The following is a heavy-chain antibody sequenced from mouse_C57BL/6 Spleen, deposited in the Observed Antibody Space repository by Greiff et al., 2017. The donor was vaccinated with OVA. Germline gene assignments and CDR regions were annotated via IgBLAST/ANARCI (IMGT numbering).Heavy chain of an antibody. Sequence: VHLVESGAELVKPGASVKISCKASGYAFSSYWMNWVKQRPGKGLEWIGQIYPGDGDTNYNGKFKGKATLTADKSSSTAYMQLSSLTSEDSAVYFCAKEGDGYYPAWFAYWGQGTLVTVSA. CDR2: IYPGDGDT. V-gene: IGHV1-80*01. CDR3: AKEGDGYYPAWFAY. CDR1: GYAFSSYW. J-gene: IGHJ3*01. D-gene: IGHD2-3*01.